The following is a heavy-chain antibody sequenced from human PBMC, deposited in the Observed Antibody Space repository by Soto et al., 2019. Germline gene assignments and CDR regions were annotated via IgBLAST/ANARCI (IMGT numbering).Heavy chain of an antibody. D-gene: IGHD4-17*01. CDR1: GFTFSSYA. Sequence: PGGSLRLSCAASGFTFSSYAMHWVRQAPGKGLEWVAVISYDGSNKYYADSVKGRFTISRDNSKNTLYLQMNSLRAEDTAVYYCARDLWAGTTTGSFDPWGQGTLVTVSS. V-gene: IGHV3-30-3*01. CDR3: ARDLWAGTTTGSFDP. CDR2: ISYDGSNK. J-gene: IGHJ5*02.